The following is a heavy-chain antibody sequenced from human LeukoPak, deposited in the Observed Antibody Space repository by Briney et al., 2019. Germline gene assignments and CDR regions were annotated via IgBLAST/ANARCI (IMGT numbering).Heavy chain of an antibody. D-gene: IGHD6-19*01. CDR3: ARSQWLNQYCFFDL. V-gene: IGHV3-23*01. J-gene: IGHJ2*01. Sequence: PGGSLRLSCAASGFTFSNYAMTWVRQAPGRGLEWVSTINGAGTNTYSADPVKSRFTISRDDSTRTLYLQLRSLRAEDTAIYYCARSQWLNQYCFFDLWGRGTLITVSS. CDR2: INGAGTNT. CDR1: GFTFSNYA.